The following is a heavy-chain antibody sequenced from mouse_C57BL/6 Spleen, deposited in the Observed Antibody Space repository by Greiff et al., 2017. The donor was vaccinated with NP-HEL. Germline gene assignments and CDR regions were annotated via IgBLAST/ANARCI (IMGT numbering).Heavy chain of an antibody. CDR1: GYSFTGYF. CDR3: ARGGVGYDASPYAMDY. CDR2: INPYNGDT. Sequence: VQLQQSGPELVKPGDSVKISCKASGYSFTGYFMNWVMQSHGKSLEWIGRINPYNGDTFYIQKFKGKATLTVDKSSSTAHMELRSLTSEDSAVYYCARGGVGYDASPYAMDYWGQGTSVTVSS. D-gene: IGHD2-2*01. V-gene: IGHV1-20*01. J-gene: IGHJ4*01.